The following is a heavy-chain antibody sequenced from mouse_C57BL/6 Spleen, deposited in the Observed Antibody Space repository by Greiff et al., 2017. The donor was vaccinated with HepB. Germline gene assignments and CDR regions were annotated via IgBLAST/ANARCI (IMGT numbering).Heavy chain of an antibody. CDR2: IDPSDSET. CDR1: GYTFTSYW. CDR3: ARDSNYPSWFAY. Sequence: VQLQQPGAELVRPGSSVKLSCKASGYTFTSYWMHWVKQRPIQGLEWIGNIDPSDSETHYNQKFKDKATLTVDKSSSTAYMQLSSLTSEDSAVYYCARDSNYPSWFAYWGQGTLVTVSA. V-gene: IGHV1-52*01. D-gene: IGHD2-5*01. J-gene: IGHJ3*01.